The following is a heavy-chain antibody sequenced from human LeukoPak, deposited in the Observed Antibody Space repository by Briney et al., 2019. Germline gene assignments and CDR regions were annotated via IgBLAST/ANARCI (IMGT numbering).Heavy chain of an antibody. J-gene: IGHJ4*02. V-gene: IGHV3-23*01. CDR3: ANEIRPNDY. D-gene: IGHD4-17*01. Sequence: PGGSLRLSCTASAFAFSNHAMSWVRQAPGKGLEWVSSISISGGTTYYTDSVKGRFTISRENSKSMLYLQMNNLRADDTAVYYCANEIRPNDYWGQGTLVTVSS. CDR2: ISISGGTT. CDR1: AFAFSNHA.